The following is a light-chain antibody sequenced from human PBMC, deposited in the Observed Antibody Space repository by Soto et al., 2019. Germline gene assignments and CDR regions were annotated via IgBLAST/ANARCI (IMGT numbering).Light chain of an antibody. CDR3: QQYNTWPPT. CDR2: GAS. CDR1: QSASHN. V-gene: IGKV3-15*01. Sequence: EIVMTQSPATLSVSPRERVTLSCRASQSASHNLAWYQQKPGQDPRLLISGASTRDTGVPARFSGSGSGTDFTLTISSLQSEDFAVYYCQQYNTWPPTFGQGTTVEIK. J-gene: IGKJ1*01.